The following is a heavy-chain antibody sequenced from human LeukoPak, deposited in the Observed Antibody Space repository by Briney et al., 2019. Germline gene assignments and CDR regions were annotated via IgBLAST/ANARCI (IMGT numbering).Heavy chain of an antibody. D-gene: IGHD2-15*01. V-gene: IGHV1-2*02. CDR2: INPNSGGT. CDR3: ARGGYCSGGSCYFFFDI. CDR1: GYTFTGYY. J-gene: IGHJ3*02. Sequence: ASVKVSCKASGYTFTGYYMHWVRQAPGQGLEWMGWINPNSGGTNYAQKFQGRVTMTRDTSISTAYMELSRLRSDDTAVYYCARGGYCSGGSCYFFFDIWGQGTMVTVSS.